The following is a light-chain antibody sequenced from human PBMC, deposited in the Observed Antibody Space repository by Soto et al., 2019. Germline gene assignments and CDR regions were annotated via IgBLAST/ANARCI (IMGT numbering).Light chain of an antibody. CDR1: QSISSW. CDR2: KAS. Sequence: DIQMTQSPSTLSVSLGDRLNLPSRAGQSISSWLAWYQQKPGKAPKLLISKASSLESGVPPRFSGSGYGTEFSLTISSLQTDDFATYYCQQYNSYTPTFGQGTKVDIK. J-gene: IGKJ1*01. V-gene: IGKV1-5*03. CDR3: QQYNSYTPT.